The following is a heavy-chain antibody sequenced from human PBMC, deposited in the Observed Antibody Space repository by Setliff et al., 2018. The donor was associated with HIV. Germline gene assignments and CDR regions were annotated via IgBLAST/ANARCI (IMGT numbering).Heavy chain of an antibody. D-gene: IGHD6-13*01. CDR3: ARRDGRSMNAFQI. J-gene: IGHJ3*01. CDR2: IYPDDSNI. CDR1: DYTFTTYW. Sequence: GESLKISCKALDYTFTTYWIGWVRQMPGEGLEWMGIIYPDDSNIRYNPSFQNQVTIPADKSITTAYLQINNLKASDTATYYCARRDGRSMNAFQIWGPGTVVT. V-gene: IGHV5-51*01.